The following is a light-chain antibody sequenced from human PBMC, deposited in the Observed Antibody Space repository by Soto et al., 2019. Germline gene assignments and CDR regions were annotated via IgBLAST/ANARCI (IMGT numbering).Light chain of an antibody. V-gene: IGKV3-11*01. CDR1: QSVTSGY. CDR2: DAS. Sequence: EIVLTQSPVTLSLSPGDRATLSCRASQSVTSGYLTWYQHKLGQAPRLLIYDASSRAPGIPARFSGSGSGTDFTLTISSLEPEDFAVYYCQQYNNWPPWTFGQGTKVEIK. J-gene: IGKJ1*01. CDR3: QQYNNWPPWT.